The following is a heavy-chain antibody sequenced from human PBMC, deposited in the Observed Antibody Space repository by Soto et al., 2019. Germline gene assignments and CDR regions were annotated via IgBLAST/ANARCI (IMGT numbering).Heavy chain of an antibody. CDR3: ASGIAAAGYYLCDMDF. D-gene: IGHD6-13*01. CDR2: ISYDGSNK. CDR1: GFTFSSYG. V-gene: IGHV3-30*03. J-gene: IGHJ6*02. Sequence: GGSPRLSFAASGFTFSSYGMHWFRQAPGKGLEWVAVISYDGSNKYYADSVKGRFTISRDNSKNTLYLQMNSLRAEDTAVYYCASGIAAAGYYLCDMDFWGQRTTVTVSS.